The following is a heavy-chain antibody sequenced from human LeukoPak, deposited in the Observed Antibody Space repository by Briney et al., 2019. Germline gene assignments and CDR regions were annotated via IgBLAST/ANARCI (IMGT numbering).Heavy chain of an antibody. D-gene: IGHD6-19*01. CDR3: ARDLGDSSGPDY. J-gene: IGHJ4*02. Sequence: PGGSLRLSCAASGFTFSSYGMHWVRQAPGKGLEWVAVISYDGSNKYYADSVKGRFTISRDNSKNTLYLQMNSLRAEDTAVYYCARDLGDSSGPDYWGQGTLVTVSS. CDR1: GFTFSSYG. V-gene: IGHV3-30*03. CDR2: ISYDGSNK.